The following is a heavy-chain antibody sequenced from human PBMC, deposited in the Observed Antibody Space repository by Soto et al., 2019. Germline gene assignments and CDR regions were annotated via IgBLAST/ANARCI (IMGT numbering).Heavy chain of an antibody. CDR1: FANYA. CDR3: ATGSIALDN. J-gene: IGHJ4*02. CDR2: IWFDGTYK. D-gene: IGHD6-13*01. Sequence: QVQLVESGGGVVRPGASLRLSCAAFANYAMHWVRQAPGQGLEWVAAIWFDGTYKGYADSVKGRFTISRDNAENRLSLQMDSLGFEVTALYYGATGSIALDNWGQGALVTVSS. V-gene: IGHV3-33*03.